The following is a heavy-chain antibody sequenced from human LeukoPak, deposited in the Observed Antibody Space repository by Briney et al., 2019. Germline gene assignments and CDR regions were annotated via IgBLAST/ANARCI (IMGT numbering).Heavy chain of an antibody. D-gene: IGHD6-13*01. Sequence: SETLSLTCAVYGGSFSGYYWSWVRQPPGKGLEWIGEINHSGSTNYNPSLKSRVSISVDSSKNQFSLKVSSVTAADTAVYYCARGSDTAAGLYWGQGTLVTVSS. V-gene: IGHV4-34*01. CDR1: GGSFSGYY. CDR2: INHSGST. J-gene: IGHJ4*02. CDR3: ARGSDTAAGLY.